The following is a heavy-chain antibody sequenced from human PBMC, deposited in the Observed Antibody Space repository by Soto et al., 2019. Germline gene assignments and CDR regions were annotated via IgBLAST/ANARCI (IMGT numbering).Heavy chain of an antibody. CDR2: IYYSGST. Sequence: SETLSLTCTVSGGSISSGGYYWSWIRQHPGKGLEWIGYIYYSGSTYYNPSLKSRVTISVDTSKNQFSLKLSSVTAADTAVYYCAGVGGSGSYQLDYWGQGTLVTVSS. J-gene: IGHJ4*02. CDR3: AGVGGSGSYQLDY. D-gene: IGHD3-10*01. CDR1: GGSISSGGYY. V-gene: IGHV4-31*03.